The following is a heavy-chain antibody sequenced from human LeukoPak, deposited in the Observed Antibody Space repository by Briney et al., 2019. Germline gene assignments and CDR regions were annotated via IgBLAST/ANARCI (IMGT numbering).Heavy chain of an antibody. D-gene: IGHD1-26*01. CDR1: GFTFSSYA. CDR2: ISGSGIST. J-gene: IGHJ6*02. Sequence: PGGSLRLSCAASGFTFSSYAMSWVRQAPGKGLEWVSGISGSGISTYYADSVKGRFTISRDSSKNTLYLQMNSLRAEDTAVYYCAKGARDYYYGMDVWGQGTTVTVSS. CDR3: AKGARDYYYGMDV. V-gene: IGHV3-23*01.